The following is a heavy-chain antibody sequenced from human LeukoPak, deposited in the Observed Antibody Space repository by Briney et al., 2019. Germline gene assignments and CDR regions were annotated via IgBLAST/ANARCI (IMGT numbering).Heavy chain of an antibody. J-gene: IGHJ4*02. CDR1: GGSISSSSYY. D-gene: IGHD1/OR15-1a*01. Sequence: SETLSLTCTVSGGSISSSSYYWGWIRQPPGKGLEWIGSIYYSGSTYYNPSLKSRVTISVDTSKNQFSLKLSSVTAADTAVYYCARPRGITTPIEYWGQGTLVTVSS. V-gene: IGHV4-39*01. CDR2: IYYSGST. CDR3: ARPRGITTPIEY.